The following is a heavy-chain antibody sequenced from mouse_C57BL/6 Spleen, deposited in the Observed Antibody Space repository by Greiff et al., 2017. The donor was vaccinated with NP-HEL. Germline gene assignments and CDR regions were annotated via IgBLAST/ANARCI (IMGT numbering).Heavy chain of an antibody. CDR2: IWSDGST. J-gene: IGHJ4*01. CDR3: ARHPSRGYYAMDY. V-gene: IGHV2-6-1*01. CDR1: GFSLTSYG. Sequence: VQGVESGPGLVAPSQSLSITCTVSGFSLTSYGVHWVRQPPGKGLEWLVVIWSDGSTTYNSALKSRLSISKDNSKSQVFLKMNSLQTDDTAMYYCARHPSRGYYAMDYWGQGTSVTVSS.